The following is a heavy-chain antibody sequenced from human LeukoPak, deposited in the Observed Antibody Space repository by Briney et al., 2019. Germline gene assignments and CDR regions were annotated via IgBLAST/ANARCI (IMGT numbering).Heavy chain of an antibody. V-gene: IGHV1-8*03. CDR2: MNPNSGNT. J-gene: IGHJ4*02. D-gene: IGHD6-19*01. CDR3: ARVVGQWLVYYFDY. CDR1: GYTFTSYD. Sequence: ASVKVSCKASGYTFTSYDINWVRQATGQGLEWMGWMNPNSGNTGYAQKFQGRVTITRNTSISTAYMELSSLRSEDTAVYYCARVVGQWLVYYFDYWGQGTLVTVSS.